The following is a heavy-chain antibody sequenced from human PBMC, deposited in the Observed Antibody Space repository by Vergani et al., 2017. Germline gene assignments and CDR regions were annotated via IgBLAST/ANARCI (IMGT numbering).Heavy chain of an antibody. Sequence: EVQLVQSGAEVKKPGESLKISCKGSGYSFTSYWIGWVRQMPGKGLDCMGIIYPGNSDTRYSPSFQGQVTISADKSISTAYLQWSSLKASDTAMYYCARQNYYDSSGYLDPYYYYYYMDVWGKGTTVTVSS. CDR1: GYSFTSYW. J-gene: IGHJ6*03. D-gene: IGHD3-22*01. V-gene: IGHV5-51*01. CDR2: IYPGNSDT. CDR3: ARQNYYDSSGYLDPYYYYYYMDV.